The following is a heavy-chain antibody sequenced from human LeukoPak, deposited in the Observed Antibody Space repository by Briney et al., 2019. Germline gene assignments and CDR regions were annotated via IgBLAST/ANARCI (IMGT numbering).Heavy chain of an antibody. CDR2: INPNSGGT. D-gene: IGHD3-22*01. Sequence: ASVKVSCKASGYTFTGYYMHWVRQAPGQGLEWMGWINPNSGGTNYVQKFQGRVTMTRDTSISTAYMELSRLRSDDTAVYYCARYYYDSSPPIHHWGQGPLVTVSS. CDR3: ARYYYDSSPPIHH. V-gene: IGHV1-2*02. CDR1: GYTFTGYY. J-gene: IGHJ1*01.